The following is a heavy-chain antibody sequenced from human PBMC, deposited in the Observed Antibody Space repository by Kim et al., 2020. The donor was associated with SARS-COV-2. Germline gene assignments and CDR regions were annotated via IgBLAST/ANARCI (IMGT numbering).Heavy chain of an antibody. CDR1: GDSFSNFA. CDR2: IIPIFHTP. CDR3: ATAPTMLRRAYYFDS. D-gene: IGHD3-10*01. J-gene: IGHJ4*02. V-gene: IGHV1-69*13. Sequence: SVKVSCRTSGDSFSNFALSWVRQAPGEGLEWMGGIIPIFHTPKYPQKFQGRVTITADASTSTAYLELSSLRSDDTAIYFCATAPTMLRRAYYFDSWGQGPLVTVSS.